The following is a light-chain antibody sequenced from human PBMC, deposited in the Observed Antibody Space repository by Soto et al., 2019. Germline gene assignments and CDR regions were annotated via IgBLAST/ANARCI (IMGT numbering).Light chain of an antibody. V-gene: IGKV1-12*01. Sequence: DIQMTQSPSSVSASVGDRVTITCRASQGIRRWLAWYQQKPGRAPKLLIYAASNLQSGVPSRFTGSGSGTDFTLTISSLQPEDFATYYCQQANSFPPTFGQGTKLEIK. CDR1: QGIRRW. CDR3: QQANSFPPT. J-gene: IGKJ2*01. CDR2: AAS.